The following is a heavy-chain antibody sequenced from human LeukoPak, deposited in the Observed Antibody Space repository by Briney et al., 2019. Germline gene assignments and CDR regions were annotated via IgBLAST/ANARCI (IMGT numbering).Heavy chain of an antibody. V-gene: IGHV3-30*18. CDR2: ISYDGSNK. Sequence: GRSLRLSCAASGFTFSSYGMHWVRQAPGKGLEWVAVISYDGSNKYYADSVRGRFTIFRDNSKNTLYLQMNSLRAEDTATYYCAKEPFDSSGYGDYWGQGTLVTVSS. CDR1: GFTFSSYG. D-gene: IGHD3-22*01. CDR3: AKEPFDSSGYGDY. J-gene: IGHJ4*02.